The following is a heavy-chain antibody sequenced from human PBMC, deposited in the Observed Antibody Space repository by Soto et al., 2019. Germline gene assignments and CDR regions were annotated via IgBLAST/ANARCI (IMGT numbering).Heavy chain of an antibody. CDR2: ISYDGSNK. V-gene: IGHV3-30-3*01. Sequence: TGGSLRLSCAASGFTFSSYAMHWVRQAPGKGLEWVAVISYDGSNKYYADSVKGRFTISRDNSKNTLYLQMNRLRAEDTAVYYCARDHKIVVVITGSPSYYYYYGMDFWHQGPTVTVPS. CDR3: ARDHKIVVVITGSPSYYYYYGMDF. D-gene: IGHD3-22*01. CDR1: GFTFSSYA. J-gene: IGHJ6*02.